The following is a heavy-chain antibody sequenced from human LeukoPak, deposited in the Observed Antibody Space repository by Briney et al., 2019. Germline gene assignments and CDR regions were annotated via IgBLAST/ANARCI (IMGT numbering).Heavy chain of an antibody. CDR2: LYYTGTT. V-gene: IGHV4-59*08. CDR1: GGSISSYY. CDR3: ARHALDYYFDY. J-gene: IGHJ4*02. D-gene: IGHD3-16*02. Sequence: SETLSLTCTVSGGSISSYYWSWVRQPPGKGLEWIGYLYYTGTTNYNPSLKSRVTISVDTSKNQFSLRLSSVTAADTAVYYCARHALDYYFDYWGQGTLVTVSS.